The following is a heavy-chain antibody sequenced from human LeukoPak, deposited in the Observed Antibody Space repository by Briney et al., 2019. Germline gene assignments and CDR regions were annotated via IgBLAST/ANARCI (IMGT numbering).Heavy chain of an antibody. CDR1: GGSISSSSYY. Sequence: SETLSLTCTVSGGSISSSSYYWGWIRQPPGKGLEWIGSIYYSGSTYYNPSLKSRVTISVDTSKNQFSLNLSSVTAADTAVYYCARLAWGRLDYWGQGTLVTVSS. CDR2: IYYSGST. CDR3: ARLAWGRLDY. V-gene: IGHV4-39*07. D-gene: IGHD7-27*01. J-gene: IGHJ4*02.